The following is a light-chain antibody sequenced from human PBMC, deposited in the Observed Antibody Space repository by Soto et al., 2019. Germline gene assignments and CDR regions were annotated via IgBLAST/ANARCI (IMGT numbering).Light chain of an antibody. CDR3: CSYAGSSTLYV. Sequence: QSVLTQPASVSGSPGQSITLSCTGTSSDVGSYNLVSWYQQHPGKAPKLMIYEGSKRPSGVSNRFSGSKSGNTASLTISGLQAEDEADYYCCSYAGSSTLYVFGTGTKATVL. CDR1: SSDVGSYNL. J-gene: IGLJ1*01. CDR2: EGS. V-gene: IGLV2-23*01.